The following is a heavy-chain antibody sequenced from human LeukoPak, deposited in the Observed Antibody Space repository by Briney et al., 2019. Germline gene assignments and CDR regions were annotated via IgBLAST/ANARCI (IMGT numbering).Heavy chain of an antibody. D-gene: IGHD3-22*01. CDR1: GGSISSSSYY. V-gene: IGHV4-39*07. J-gene: IGHJ4*02. CDR3: ARDHLYYESPGY. Sequence: SETLSLTCTVSGGSISSSSYYWGWIRQPPGKGLEWIGSIYYSGSTYYNPSLKSRVTISVDTSKNQFSLKLSSVTAADTAVYYCARDHLYYESPGYWGQGTLVTVSS. CDR2: IYYSGST.